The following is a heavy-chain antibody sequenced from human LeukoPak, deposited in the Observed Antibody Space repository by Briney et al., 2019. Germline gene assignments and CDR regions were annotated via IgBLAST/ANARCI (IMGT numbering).Heavy chain of an antibody. CDR2: IHHSGSI. D-gene: IGHD5-18*01. J-gene: IGHJ6*03. Sequence: PSGTLSLTCAVSGVSISSNLWWTWVRQPPGKGLEWIAEIHHSGSINYNPSLKSRVTISVDTSKNQFSLKLSSVTAADTAVYYXXXXXXXXAMVNHYYYYMDVWGKGTTVTISS. CDR1: GVSISSNLW. CDR3: XXXXXXXAMVNHYYYYMDV. V-gene: IGHV4-4*02.